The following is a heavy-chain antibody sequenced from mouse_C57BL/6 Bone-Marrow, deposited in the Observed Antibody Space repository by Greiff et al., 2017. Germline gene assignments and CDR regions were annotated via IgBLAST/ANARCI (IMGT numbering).Heavy chain of an antibody. CDR1: GFSLTSYG. D-gene: IGHD3-2*02. CDR3: ASRQLRLRDAMDY. V-gene: IGHV2-2*01. CDR2: IWSGGST. Sequence: VQLQQSGPGLVQPSQSLSITCTVSGFSLTSYGVHWVRQSPGKGLEWLGVIWSGGSTDYNAAFISRLSISKDNSKIQVFFKMNSLQADDTAIYYCASRQLRLRDAMDYWGQGTSVTVSS. J-gene: IGHJ4*01.